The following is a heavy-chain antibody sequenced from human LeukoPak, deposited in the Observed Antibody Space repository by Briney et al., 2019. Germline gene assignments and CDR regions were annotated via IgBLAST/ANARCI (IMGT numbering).Heavy chain of an antibody. J-gene: IGHJ4*02. CDR2: TYFRSKWYN. D-gene: IGHD4-23*01. Sequence: SQTLSLTCAISGDSVSSNSAAWNWIRQSPSRGFEWLGRTYFRSKWYNDYAASVKSRITVNPDTSKNHFSLRLSSVTLEDTAIYYCARTYGGNCDYWGQGTLVTVSS. CDR3: ARTYGGNCDY. CDR1: GDSVSSNSAA. V-gene: IGHV6-1*01.